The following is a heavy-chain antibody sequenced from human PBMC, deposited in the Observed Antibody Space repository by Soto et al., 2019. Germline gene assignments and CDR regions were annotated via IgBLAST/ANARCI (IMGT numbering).Heavy chain of an antibody. CDR2: IYSSGST. V-gene: IGHV4-4*07. CDR3: ARGRDGPTTLDDY. Sequence: SETLSLTCTVTGGAISGYYWTWIRQSDGEGLEWIGRIYSSGSTNYNPSLKSRVTISLDTSMNYFSLRLSSVTAADTAVYYCARGRDGPTTLDDYWGQGTLVTVSS. J-gene: IGHJ4*02. CDR1: GGAISGYY. D-gene: IGHD1-26*01.